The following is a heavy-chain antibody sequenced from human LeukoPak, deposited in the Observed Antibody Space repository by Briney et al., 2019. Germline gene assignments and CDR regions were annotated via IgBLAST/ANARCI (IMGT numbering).Heavy chain of an antibody. Sequence: PGGSLRLSCAASGFTFSSNAMTWVRQAPGEGLEWVSTITGSDDTTYYADSVKGRFTISRDYSKNTPHLQLNNLRAEDTAMYYCAKGPQLYSGYHPDYWGQGTLVTVSS. V-gene: IGHV3-23*01. CDR2: ITGSDDTT. D-gene: IGHD5-12*01. CDR3: AKGPQLYSGYHPDY. J-gene: IGHJ4*02. CDR1: GFTFSSNA.